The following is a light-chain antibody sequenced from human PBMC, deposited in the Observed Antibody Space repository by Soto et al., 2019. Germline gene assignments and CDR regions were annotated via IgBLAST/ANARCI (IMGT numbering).Light chain of an antibody. CDR1: SGHSNYA. CDR2: LNSDGSH. V-gene: IGLV4-69*01. J-gene: IGLJ3*02. Sequence: QPVLTQSPSVSASLGASVKVTCTLSSGHSNYAIAWHQVQPEKGPRYLMKLNSDGSHSKGDGIPDRFSGSSSGAERYLTISSLQSEDEADYYCQTWGTGPHVFGGGTKLTVL. CDR3: QTWGTGPHV.